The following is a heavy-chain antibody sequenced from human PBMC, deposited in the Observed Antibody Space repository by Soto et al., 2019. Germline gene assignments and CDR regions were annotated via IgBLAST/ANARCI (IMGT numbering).Heavy chain of an antibody. CDR3: ARLEWLSLAAWFDP. J-gene: IGHJ5*02. V-gene: IGHV5-51*01. Sequence: GESLKISCKGSGYSFTNYWIGWVRQMPGKGLEWMGMIYPDDSDTKYSPSFQGQVTFSADKSINTAYLQWSSLKASDTAIYYCARLEWLSLAAWFDPWGQGPLVTVSS. CDR2: IYPDDSDT. CDR1: GYSFTNYW. D-gene: IGHD3-3*01.